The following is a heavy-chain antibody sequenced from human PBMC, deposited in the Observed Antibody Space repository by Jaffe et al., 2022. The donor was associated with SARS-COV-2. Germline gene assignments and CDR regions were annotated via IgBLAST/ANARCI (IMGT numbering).Heavy chain of an antibody. CDR2: IKQDGSEK. Sequence: EVQLVESGGGLVQPGGSLRLSCAASGFTFSSYWMSWVRQAPGKGLEWVANIKQDGSEKYYVDSVKGRFTISRDNAKNSLYLQMNSLRAEDTAVYYCARDLLYYYDSSGLYWGQGTLVTVSS. CDR1: GFTFSSYW. V-gene: IGHV3-7*01. D-gene: IGHD3-22*01. J-gene: IGHJ4*02. CDR3: ARDLLYYYDSSGLY.